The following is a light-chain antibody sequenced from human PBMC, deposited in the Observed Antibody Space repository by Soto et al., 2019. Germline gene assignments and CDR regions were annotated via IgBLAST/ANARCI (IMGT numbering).Light chain of an antibody. CDR2: EGS. V-gene: IGLV2-23*03. CDR3: CSYAGSSTFRV. J-gene: IGLJ2*01. CDR1: SSDVGSYNL. Sequence: QSVLTQPASVSGSPGQSITISCTGTSSDVGSYNLVSWYQQHPGKAPKPMIYEGSKRPSGVSNRFSGSKSGNTASLTISGLQAEDEADYYCCSYAGSSTFRVFGGGTKLTVL.